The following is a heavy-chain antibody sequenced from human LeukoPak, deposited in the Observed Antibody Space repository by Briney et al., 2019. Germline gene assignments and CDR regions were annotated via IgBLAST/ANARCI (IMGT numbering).Heavy chain of an antibody. J-gene: IGHJ4*02. Sequence: GGSLRLSCAASGFTVSNNYMSWVRQAPGKGLEWVSLIIGSSGDTFYADSVKGRFTISRDNSKNRLYLQMNSLRAEDTALYYCAKGAYDYIEMGYFDSWGQGTLVTVSS. V-gene: IGHV3-23*01. D-gene: IGHD5-12*01. CDR1: GFTVSNNY. CDR2: IIGSSGDT. CDR3: AKGAYDYIEMGYFDS.